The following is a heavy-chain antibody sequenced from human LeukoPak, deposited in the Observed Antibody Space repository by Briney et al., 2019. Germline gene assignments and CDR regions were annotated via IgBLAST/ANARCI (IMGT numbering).Heavy chain of an antibody. D-gene: IGHD5-12*01. CDR1: GFTFDDYA. CDR2: ISWNSGSI. CDR3: ARGYSGYEPYYFDY. V-gene: IGHV3-9*01. J-gene: IGHJ4*02. Sequence: GGSLRLSCAASGFTFDDYAMHWVRQAPGKGLEWVSGISWNSGSIGYADSVKGRFTISRDNAKNSLYLQMNSLRAEDTALYYCARGYSGYEPYYFDYWGQGTLVTVSS.